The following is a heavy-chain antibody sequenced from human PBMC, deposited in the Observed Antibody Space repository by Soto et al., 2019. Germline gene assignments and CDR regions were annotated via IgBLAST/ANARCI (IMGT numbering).Heavy chain of an antibody. Sequence: PSETLSLTCTVSRVSISDYFWSWIRQAPGKGLEWIGYIFHTGSTNYNPSLKGRVTISLDTSKKQFSLKLNSVTAADTAVYYCARDLGVTIPYGMDVWGQGTTVTVSS. V-gene: IGHV4-59*12. CDR2: IFHTGST. CDR1: RVSISDYF. CDR3: ARDLGVTIPYGMDV. D-gene: IGHD2-21*02. J-gene: IGHJ6*02.